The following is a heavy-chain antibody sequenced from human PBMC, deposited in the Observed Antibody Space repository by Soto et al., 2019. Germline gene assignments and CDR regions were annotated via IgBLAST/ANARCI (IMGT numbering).Heavy chain of an antibody. CDR3: ARDMQQQLPLNRYYYGMDV. D-gene: IGHD6-13*01. CDR1: GFTFSSYE. CDR2: ISSSGSTI. J-gene: IGHJ6*02. V-gene: IGHV3-48*03. Sequence: GGSLRLSCAASGFTFSSYEMNWVRQAPGKGLEWVSYISSSGSTIYYADSVKGRFTISRDNAKNSLYLQMNSLRAEDTAVYYCARDMQQQLPLNRYYYGMDVWGQGTTVTV.